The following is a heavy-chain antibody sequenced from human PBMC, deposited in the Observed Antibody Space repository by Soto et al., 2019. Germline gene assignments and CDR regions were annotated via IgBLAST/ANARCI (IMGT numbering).Heavy chain of an antibody. CDR2: IYHSGST. Sequence: SETLSLTCDVSDYSIISGYLWGWIRQPPGKGLEWIGNIYHSGSTFYNPSLKSRITMSVDTSKNQFSLKLTSVTAADTAVYYCGRARIAVAGFGHFDYWSQGTLVTVSS. D-gene: IGHD6-19*01. CDR1: DYSIISGYL. V-gene: IGHV4-38-2*01. J-gene: IGHJ4*02. CDR3: GRARIAVAGFGHFDY.